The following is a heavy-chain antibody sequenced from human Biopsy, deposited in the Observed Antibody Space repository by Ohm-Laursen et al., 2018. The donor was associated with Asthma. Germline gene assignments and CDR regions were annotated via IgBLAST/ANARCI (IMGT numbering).Heavy chain of an antibody. CDR1: GGTFNTYV. V-gene: IGHV1-69*13. CDR3: ARKAGSCISRTCYSLDF. CDR2: INSVFGTT. Sequence: GASVKVFCKSLGGTFNTYVIGWVRQAPGQGLEWMGGINSVFGTTTYPQKFRDRVTITADDSTSTVYMELSSLRSEDTAVYYCARKAGSCISRTCYSLDFWGQGTLVTVSS. D-gene: IGHD2-2*01. J-gene: IGHJ4*02.